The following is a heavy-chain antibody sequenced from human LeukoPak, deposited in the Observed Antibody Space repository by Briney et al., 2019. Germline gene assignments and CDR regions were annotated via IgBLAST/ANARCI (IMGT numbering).Heavy chain of an antibody. V-gene: IGHV3-30*02. CDR2: IRYDGSSK. CDR3: ARYSGNYGLDY. CDR1: GFAFSNYV. D-gene: IGHD4-17*01. Sequence: GGSLRLSCAASGFAFSNYVIHWVRQPPGKGLEWVSLIRYDGSSKYYADSVRGRFTISRDNSKNTLYLQMNSLRAEDTAVYYCARYSGNYGLDYWGQGTLVTVSS. J-gene: IGHJ4*02.